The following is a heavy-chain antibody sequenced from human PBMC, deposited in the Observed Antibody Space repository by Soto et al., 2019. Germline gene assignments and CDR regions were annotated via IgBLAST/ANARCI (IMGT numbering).Heavy chain of an antibody. J-gene: IGHJ3*02. CDR1: GFTFSSYG. V-gene: IGHV3-33*01. CDR2: IWYDGSNK. D-gene: IGHD3-10*01. Sequence: QVQLVESGGGVVQPGRSLRLSCAASGFTFSSYGMHWVRQAPGKGLEWVAVIWYDGSNKYYADSVKGRFTISRDNSKNTLYLQMNRLRAEDTAVYYCARGELPGLYYYGSGSYFQDAFDIWGQGTMVTVSS. CDR3: ARGELPGLYYYGSGSYFQDAFDI.